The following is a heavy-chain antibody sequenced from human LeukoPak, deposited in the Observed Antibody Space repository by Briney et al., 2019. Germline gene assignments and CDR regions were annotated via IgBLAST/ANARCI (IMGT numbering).Heavy chain of an antibody. V-gene: IGHV3-48*03. J-gene: IGHJ4*02. CDR2: ISSSGSTI. CDR3: ARGYYDSSAADY. CDR1: GFTSSSYE. Sequence: GGSLRLSCAASGFTSSSYEMNWVRQAPGKGLEWVSYISSSGSTIYYADSVKGRFTISRDNAKNSLYLQMNSLRAEDTAVYYCARGYYDSSAADYWGQGTLVTVSS. D-gene: IGHD3-22*01.